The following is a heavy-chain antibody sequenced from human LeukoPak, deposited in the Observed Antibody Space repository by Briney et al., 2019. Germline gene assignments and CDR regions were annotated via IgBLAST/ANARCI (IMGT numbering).Heavy chain of an antibody. V-gene: IGHV1-69*01. Sequence: SVKVSCKASGGTFSSYAISWVRRAPGQGLEWMGGIIPIFGTANYAQKFQGRVTITADESTSTAYMELSSLRSEDTAVYYCAGVSLGNEPGSPQNYYYYGMDVWGQGTTVTVSS. CDR2: IIPIFGTA. CDR1: GGTFSSYA. J-gene: IGHJ6*02. CDR3: AGVSLGNEPGSPQNYYYYGMDV.